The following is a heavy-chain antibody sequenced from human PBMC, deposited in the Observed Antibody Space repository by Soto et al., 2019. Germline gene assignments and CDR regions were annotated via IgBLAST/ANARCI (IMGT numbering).Heavy chain of an antibody. V-gene: IGHV4-31*03. CDR2: IYYSGSS. CDR1: GGSIRTGVYY. CDR3: ARNPGT. J-gene: IGHJ5*02. Sequence: SETLYRTYPVSGGSIRTGVYYWSWIRQHPGRGLEWIGYIYYSGSSYYNPSLKSRVTISVDTSKNQFSLKLSSVTAADTAVYYCARNPGTWGQGTLVTVS.